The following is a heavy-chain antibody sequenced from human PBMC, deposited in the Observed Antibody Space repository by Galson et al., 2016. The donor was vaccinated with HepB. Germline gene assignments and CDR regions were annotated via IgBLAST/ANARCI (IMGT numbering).Heavy chain of an antibody. CDR1: GIRFNAYDG. J-gene: IGHJ3*02. V-gene: IGHV3-33*01. D-gene: IGHD3-10*01. CDR2: IWYNEMNK. Sequence: SLRLSCAASGIRFNAYDGTHWVRQAPGKGLEWVAVIWYNEMNKHYADSVKGRFTISKDDSKNTVYLEMNSLRDEDTAVYYCTRDGFGGTNDAFDIWGQGTFVAVSS. CDR3: TRDGFGGTNDAFDI.